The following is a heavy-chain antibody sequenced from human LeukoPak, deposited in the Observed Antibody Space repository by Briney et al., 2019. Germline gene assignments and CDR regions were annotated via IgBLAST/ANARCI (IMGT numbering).Heavy chain of an antibody. CDR3: ARTRYYYNSRSYGAPYYFDY. CDR2: IYTSGST. D-gene: IGHD3-10*01. Sequence: PSETLSLTCAVSGGSISSGGYYWSWIRQPPGKGLEWIGRIYTSGSTNYDPSLKSRVTISVDTSKNQFSLKLSSVTAADTAVYYCARTRYYYNSRSYGAPYYFDYWGQGTLVTVSS. J-gene: IGHJ4*02. V-gene: IGHV4-61*02. CDR1: GGSISSGGYY.